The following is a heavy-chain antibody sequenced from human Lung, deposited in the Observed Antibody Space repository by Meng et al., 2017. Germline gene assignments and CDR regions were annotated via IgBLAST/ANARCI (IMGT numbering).Heavy chain of an antibody. CDR2: INPTGDNT. Sequence: ASVKVSCKPSGYTFTRYYIHWVRQDPGQGLEWMGLINPTGDNTTYKQRFQGRLTMTRDMSTSTVYMDLSSLKSEDTAVYYCARCGHGDYEFDYWGQGTLVTVSS. CDR3: ARCGHGDYEFDY. J-gene: IGHJ4*02. CDR1: GYTFTRYY. D-gene: IGHD4-17*01. V-gene: IGHV1-46*01.